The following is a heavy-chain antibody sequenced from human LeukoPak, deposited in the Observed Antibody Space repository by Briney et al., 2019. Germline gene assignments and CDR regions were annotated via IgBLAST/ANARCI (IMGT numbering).Heavy chain of an antibody. Sequence: GGSLRLSCAASGFTFSSYWMHWVRQAPGKGLVWVSRINSDGSSIKSADSVKGRFTISRDNAKNTLYLQVNSLRAEDTAVYYCARGTAWRNGYETHAFDIWGQGTMVTVSS. CDR2: INSDGSSI. J-gene: IGHJ3*02. D-gene: IGHD5-24*01. V-gene: IGHV3-74*03. CDR1: GFTFSSYW. CDR3: ARGTAWRNGYETHAFDI.